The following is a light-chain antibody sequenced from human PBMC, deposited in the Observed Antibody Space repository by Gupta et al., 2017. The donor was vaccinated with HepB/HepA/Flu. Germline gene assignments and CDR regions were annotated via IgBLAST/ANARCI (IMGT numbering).Light chain of an antibody. J-gene: IGKJ4*01. CDR3: QQYYSTPLT. Sequence: DIVTTQSPDSLAVSMGERATINCKSSQSVLYRSNNNNYLAWYQQQPGQPPKLLIYWASTRESGVPDRFSGSGSGTDFTLTISRLQAEDVAVYYCQQYYSTPLTFGGGTKVEIK. CDR2: WAS. V-gene: IGKV4-1*01. CDR1: QSVLYRSNNNNY.